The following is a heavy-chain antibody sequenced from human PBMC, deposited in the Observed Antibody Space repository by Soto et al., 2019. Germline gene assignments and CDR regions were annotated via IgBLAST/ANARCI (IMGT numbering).Heavy chain of an antibody. CDR1: GFSLSTSGVG. Sequence: QITLKESGPTLVKPTQTLTLPCTFSGFSLSTSGVGVGCIRQPTGKALEWLALIYWDDDKRYSTSLKSRLTITKATPKTPGVLTLTNMDPVDPATYYCAHRPPFYTGSGSHTYNGPDHCGQGTLVSVSS. J-gene: IGHJ5*02. CDR2: IYWDDDK. CDR3: AHRPPFYTGSGSHTYNGPDH. V-gene: IGHV2-5*02. D-gene: IGHD3-10*01.